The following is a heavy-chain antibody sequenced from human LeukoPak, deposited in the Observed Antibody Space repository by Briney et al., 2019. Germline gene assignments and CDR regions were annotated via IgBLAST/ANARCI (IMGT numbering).Heavy chain of an antibody. CDR3: ARDPGVIAAAPSWFDP. CDR2: IYTSGST. Sequence: SETLSLTCTVSGGSISSYYWSWIRQPAGKGLEWIGRIYTSGSTNYNPSLKSRVTMSVDTSKNQFSLKLSSVTAADTAVYYCARDPGVIAAAPSWFDPWGQGTLVTVSS. CDR1: GGSISSYY. D-gene: IGHD6-13*01. J-gene: IGHJ5*02. V-gene: IGHV4-4*07.